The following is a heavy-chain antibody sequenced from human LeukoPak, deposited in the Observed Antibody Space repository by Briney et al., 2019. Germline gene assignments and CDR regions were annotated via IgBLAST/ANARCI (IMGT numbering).Heavy chain of an antibody. CDR3: ATLLTGGVDY. J-gene: IGHJ4*02. V-gene: IGHV4-38-2*01. CDR2: IDPSGST. Sequence: SETLSLTCDVSGYSISSGYHWGWVRQPPGEGLEWIGSIDPSGSTNYNPSLKSRVTISVDTSKNQFSLRLNSVTAADTAVYYCATLLTGGVDYWGQGTLVTLSS. CDR1: GYSISSGYH. D-gene: IGHD1-14*01.